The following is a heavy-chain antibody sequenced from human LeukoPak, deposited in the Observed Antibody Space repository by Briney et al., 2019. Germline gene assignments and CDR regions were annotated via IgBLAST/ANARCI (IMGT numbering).Heavy chain of an antibody. CDR3: ARLGDGDNLRYFDY. V-gene: IGHV4-39*07. CDR2: IYYSRST. CDR1: GVSISGSSYN. Sequence: SETLSLTCTVAGVSISGSSYNCDWIRQPPGKGLELIGTIYYSRSTNYNASLKGRVTISVDTSKNQFSLKLSSVTAADTAVYYCARLGDGDNLRYFDYWGQGTLVTVSS. J-gene: IGHJ4*02. D-gene: IGHD5-24*01.